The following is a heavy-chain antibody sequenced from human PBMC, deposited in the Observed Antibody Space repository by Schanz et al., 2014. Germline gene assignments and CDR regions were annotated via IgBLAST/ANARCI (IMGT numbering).Heavy chain of an antibody. Sequence: EVQLVESGGGLVQPGESLRVSCAASGFTFSNYWMSWVRQAPGKGLEWVANIRQEGSEKYYVDSVKGRFTVSRDDAKNSLYLQMDSLRDEDTAVYYCAGGPRGGYIEYWGQGTLVIVSS. CDR2: IRQEGSEK. CDR3: AGGPRGGYIEY. J-gene: IGHJ4*02. D-gene: IGHD3-16*01. CDR1: GFTFSNYW. V-gene: IGHV3-7*01.